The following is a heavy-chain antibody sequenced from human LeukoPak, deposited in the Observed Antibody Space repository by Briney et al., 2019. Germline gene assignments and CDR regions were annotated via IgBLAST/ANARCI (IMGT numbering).Heavy chain of an antibody. CDR3: AREYYYDSSGYSPLADY. V-gene: IGHV1-18*01. CDR1: GYTFTSYG. J-gene: IGHJ4*02. D-gene: IGHD3-22*01. Sequence: ASVKVSCKASGYTFTSYGISWVRQAPGQGLEWMGWISAYNGNTNYAQKLQGRVTMTTDTSTSTAYMELRSLRSDDTAVYYRAREYYYDSSGYSPLADYWGQGTLVTVSS. CDR2: ISAYNGNT.